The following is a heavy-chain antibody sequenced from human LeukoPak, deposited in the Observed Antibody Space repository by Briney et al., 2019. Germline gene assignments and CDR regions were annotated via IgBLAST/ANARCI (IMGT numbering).Heavy chain of an antibody. D-gene: IGHD1-26*01. CDR2: IKRDGSEK. J-gene: IGHJ4*02. V-gene: IGHV3-7*03. CDR1: GFTFSSYW. CDR3: AKTSHYSIVGNTPVFDF. Sequence: PGGSLRLSCAASGFTFSSYWMTWVRQAPGKGLEWVANIKRDGSEKHYVDSVKGRFTISRDNSKNTLYLQMNYLRAEDTAVYYCAKTSHYSIVGNTPVFDFWGQGTLVTVSS.